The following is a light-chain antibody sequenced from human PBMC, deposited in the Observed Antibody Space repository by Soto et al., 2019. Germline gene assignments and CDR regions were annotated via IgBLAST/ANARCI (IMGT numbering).Light chain of an antibody. CDR2: DAS. Sequence: EIVLTQSPATLSLSPVEIATLSCSASQSVSSYLAWYQQKPGQAPRLLIYDASNRATGIPARFSASGSATDFTLTISRLEPEDFAVYYCQQRYNWPLTFGGGTKGDIK. CDR3: QQRYNWPLT. CDR1: QSVSSY. V-gene: IGKV3-11*01. J-gene: IGKJ4*01.